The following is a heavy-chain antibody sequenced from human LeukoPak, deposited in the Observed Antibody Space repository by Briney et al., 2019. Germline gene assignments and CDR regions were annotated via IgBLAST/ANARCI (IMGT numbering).Heavy chain of an antibody. CDR1: GYTFTSYS. J-gene: IGHJ4*02. CDR3: ARVGYSGYDSGIYWD. D-gene: IGHD5-12*01. CDR2: ISGYNGNT. V-gene: IGHV1-18*01. Sequence: GASVKVSCKASGYTFTSYSISWVRQAPGQGLEWVGWISGYNGNTNYAQKFQGRVTMTTDTSTSTAYMELRSLRSDDTAVYYCARVGYSGYDSGIYWDWGQGTLVTVSS.